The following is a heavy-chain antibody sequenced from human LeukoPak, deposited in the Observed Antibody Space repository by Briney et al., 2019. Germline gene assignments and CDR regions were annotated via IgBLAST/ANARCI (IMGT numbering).Heavy chain of an antibody. J-gene: IGHJ4*02. CDR3: ARDLGYSYGYYLDY. V-gene: IGHV3-7*01. CDR2: IKQDGSEK. CDR1: RFTFSSFW. D-gene: IGHD5-18*01. Sequence: GGSLRLSCAASRFTFSSFWMSWVRQAPGKGLEWVANIKQDGSEKYYVDSVKGRFTISRDNAKNSLYLQMNSLRAEDTAVYYCARDLGYSYGYYLDYWGQGTLVTVSS.